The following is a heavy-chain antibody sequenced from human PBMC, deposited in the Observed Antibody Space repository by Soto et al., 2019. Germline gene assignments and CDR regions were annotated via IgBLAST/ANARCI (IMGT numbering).Heavy chain of an antibody. CDR2: IYYSGST. V-gene: IGHV4-39*01. J-gene: IGHJ4*02. CDR3: ARGFYDILTGYYNDY. CDR1: GGSFSSYY. D-gene: IGHD3-9*01. Sequence: PSETLSLTCTVSGGSFSSYYWGWIRQPPGKGLEWIGSIYYSGSTYYNPSLKSRVTISVDTSKNQFSLKLSSVTAADTAVYYCARGFYDILTGYYNDYWGQGALVTVSS.